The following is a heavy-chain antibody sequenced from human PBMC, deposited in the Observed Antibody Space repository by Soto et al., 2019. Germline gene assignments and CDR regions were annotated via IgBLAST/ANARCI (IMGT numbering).Heavy chain of an antibody. CDR3: VQTTGWPGFDF. CDR2: IYGGGTT. J-gene: IGHJ4*02. D-gene: IGHD6-19*01. Sequence: EVQLVESGGGLIQPGGSLRLSCAASGFTVSSKYMTWVRQAPGKGLEGVSVIYGGGTTYYSYSVKGRFTISRDNSKHTLYLQMNSLRAEDTAVYYCVQTTGWPGFDFWGQGTLVPVSS. V-gene: IGHV3-53*01. CDR1: GFTVSSKY.